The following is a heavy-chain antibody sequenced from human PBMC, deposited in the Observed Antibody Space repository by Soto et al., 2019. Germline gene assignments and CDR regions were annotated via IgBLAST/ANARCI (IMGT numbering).Heavy chain of an antibody. D-gene: IGHD2-2*01. CDR2: IIPIFGTA. J-gene: IGHJ6*02. Sequence: GASVKVSCKASGGTFSSYAISWVRQAPGQGLEWMGGIIPIFGTANYAQKFQGRVTITADESTSTAYMELSSLRSEDTAVYYCTAKYCSSTSCYPDDYYYYGMDVWGQGTTVTVSS. CDR1: GGTFSSYA. CDR3: TAKYCSSTSCYPDDYYYYGMDV. V-gene: IGHV1-69*13.